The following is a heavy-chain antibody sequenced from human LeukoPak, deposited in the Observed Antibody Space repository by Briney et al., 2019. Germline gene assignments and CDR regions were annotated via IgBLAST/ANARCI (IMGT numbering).Heavy chain of an antibody. D-gene: IGHD2-2*01. CDR1: GGSISSSNW. Sequence: PSGTLSLTCAVSGGSISSSNWWSWVRQPPGKGLEWIGEIYHSGSTNYNPSLKSRVTISVDKSKNQFSLKLSSVTAADTAVYYCARAYCNSATCSGVGYFDLWGRGTLVTVSS. CDR2: IYHSGST. CDR3: ARAYCNSATCSGVGYFDL. V-gene: IGHV4-4*02. J-gene: IGHJ2*01.